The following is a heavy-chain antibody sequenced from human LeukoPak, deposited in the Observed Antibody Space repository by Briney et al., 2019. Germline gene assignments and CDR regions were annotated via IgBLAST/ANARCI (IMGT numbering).Heavy chain of an antibody. CDR1: GYTFTGCY. CDR3: ARGGIVVVPAAMGGFDP. D-gene: IGHD2-2*01. Sequence: ASVKVSCKASGYTFTGCYMHWVRQAPGQGLEWMGWINPNSGGTNYAQKFQGRVTMTRDTSISTAYMELSRLRSDDTAVYYCARGGIVVVPAAMGGFDPWGQGTLVTVSS. J-gene: IGHJ5*02. CDR2: INPNSGGT. V-gene: IGHV1-2*02.